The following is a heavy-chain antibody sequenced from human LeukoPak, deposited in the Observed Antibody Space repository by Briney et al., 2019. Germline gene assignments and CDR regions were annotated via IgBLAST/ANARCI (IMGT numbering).Heavy chain of an antibody. CDR2: INHSGST. D-gene: IGHD3-22*01. CDR1: GGSFSGYY. CDR3: ARQEFLNYYDSSGYSWGLDY. V-gene: IGHV4-34*01. J-gene: IGHJ4*02. Sequence: PSETLSLTCAVYGGSFSGYYWSWIRQPPGKGLEWIGEINHSGSTNYNPSLKSRVTISVDTSKNQFSLKLSSVTAADTAVYYCARQEFLNYYDSSGYSWGLDYWGQGTLVTVSS.